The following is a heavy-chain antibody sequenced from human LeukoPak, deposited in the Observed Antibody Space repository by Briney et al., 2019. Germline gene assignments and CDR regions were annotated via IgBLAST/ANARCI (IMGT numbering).Heavy chain of an antibody. CDR1: GFTFSSYT. CDR2: ISNDGRNK. Sequence: GRSLRLSCAASGFTFSSYTMHWVRQAPGKGLEWVALISNDGRNKDYAESVKGRFTVSRDNSRNTVYLQMNSLRAEDTAVYYCVKATPTDYWGQGTLVTVSS. J-gene: IGHJ4*02. CDR3: VKATPTDY. V-gene: IGHV3-30*04.